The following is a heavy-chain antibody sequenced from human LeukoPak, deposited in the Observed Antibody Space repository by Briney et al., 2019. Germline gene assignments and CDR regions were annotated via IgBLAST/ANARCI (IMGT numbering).Heavy chain of an antibody. D-gene: IGHD2-15*01. Sequence: ASVKVSCKASGYTFTVYYMHWVRQAPGQGLEWMGWINPNSGGTNYAQRFQARVTMTRDTSISTAYMELSRLRSDDTAVYYCALSSGGLDFQHWGQGTLVTVSS. V-gene: IGHV1-2*02. CDR3: ALSSGGLDFQH. CDR2: INPNSGGT. J-gene: IGHJ1*01. CDR1: GYTFTVYY.